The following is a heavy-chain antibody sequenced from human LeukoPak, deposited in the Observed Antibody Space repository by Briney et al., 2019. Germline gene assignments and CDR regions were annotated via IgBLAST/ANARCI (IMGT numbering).Heavy chain of an antibody. CDR3: ARGGWELDY. CDR1: GGSISSHY. J-gene: IGHJ4*02. V-gene: IGHV4-59*11. D-gene: IGHD1-26*01. CDR2: IYYSGST. Sequence: SETLSLTCTVSGGSISSHYWSWIRQPPGKGLEWIGYIYYSGSTNYNPSLKSRVTISVDTSKNQVSLKLSSVTAADTAVYYCARGGWELDYWGQGTLVTVSS.